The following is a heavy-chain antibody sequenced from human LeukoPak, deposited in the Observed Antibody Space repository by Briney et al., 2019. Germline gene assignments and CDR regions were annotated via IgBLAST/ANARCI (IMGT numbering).Heavy chain of an antibody. Sequence: SETLSLTCTVSGGSISSSSYYWGWIRQPPGKGLEWIGSIYYSGSTYYNPSLKSRVTISVDTSKNQFSLKLSSVTAADTAVYYCARHLTVVVTVFDYWGQGTLVTVSS. J-gene: IGHJ4*02. V-gene: IGHV4-39*01. CDR1: GGSISSSSYY. D-gene: IGHD2-15*01. CDR2: IYYSGST. CDR3: ARHLTVVVTVFDY.